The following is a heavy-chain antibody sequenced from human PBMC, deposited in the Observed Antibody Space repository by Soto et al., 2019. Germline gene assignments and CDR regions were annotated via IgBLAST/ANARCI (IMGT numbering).Heavy chain of an antibody. Sequence: PSETLSLTCSVSGYSINSDYYWGFIRQPPGKGLEWIGSVDHSGRTYYSPSLGGRLTIFIDTSKNQFSLRLTSVTAADTAMYFCAKKGYYPSGKINLFDSWGPGTLVTVSS. D-gene: IGHD3-10*01. CDR1: GYSINSDYY. CDR2: VDHSGRT. CDR3: AKKGYYPSGKINLFDS. V-gene: IGHV4-38-2*01. J-gene: IGHJ4*02.